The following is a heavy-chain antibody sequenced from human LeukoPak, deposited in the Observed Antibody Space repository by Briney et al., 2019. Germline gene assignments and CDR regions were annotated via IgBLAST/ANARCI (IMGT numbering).Heavy chain of an antibody. CDR2: IYSGGST. V-gene: IGHV3-66*01. CDR3: ARGPSGHHNT. Sequence: GGSLRLSCAASGFTVSNKYMTWVRQAPGKGLEWVSLIYSGGSTYYADSVKGRFTISRDNSKNTLYLQMNSLRAEDTAVYYCARGPSGHHNTGGQGTLVTVSS. CDR1: GFTVSNKY. J-gene: IGHJ4*02. D-gene: IGHD5-12*01.